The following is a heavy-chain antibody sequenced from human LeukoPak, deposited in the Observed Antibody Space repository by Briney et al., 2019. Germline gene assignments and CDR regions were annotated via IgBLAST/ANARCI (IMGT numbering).Heavy chain of an antibody. Sequence: GGSLRLSCAASGFTFSNAWMSWVRQAPGKGLEWVSAISGSGGSTYYADSVKGRFTISRDNSKNTLYLQMNSLRAEDTAVYYCATARGNSGSYYEDRMLYYFDYWGQGTLVTVSS. V-gene: IGHV3-23*01. CDR2: ISGSGGST. D-gene: IGHD1-26*01. CDR1: GFTFSNAW. J-gene: IGHJ4*02. CDR3: ATARGNSGSYYEDRMLYYFDY.